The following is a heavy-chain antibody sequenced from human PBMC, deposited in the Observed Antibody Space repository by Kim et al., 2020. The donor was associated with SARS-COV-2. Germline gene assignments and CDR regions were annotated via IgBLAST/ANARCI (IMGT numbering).Heavy chain of an antibody. CDR3: ARDLGAKTSFDY. J-gene: IGHJ4*02. Sequence: SETLSLTCAVYGGSFSGYYWSWIRQPPGKGLEWIGKIYHSGSTNYNPSLKSRVTISVDTSKNQFSLKLSSVTAADTAVYYCARDLGAKTSFDYWGQGTLVTVSS. D-gene: IGHD3-16*01. V-gene: IGHV4-34*01. CDR2: IYHSGST. CDR1: GGSFSGYY.